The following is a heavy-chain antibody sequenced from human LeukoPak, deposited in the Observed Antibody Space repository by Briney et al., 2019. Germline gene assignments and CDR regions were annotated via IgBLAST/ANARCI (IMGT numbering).Heavy chain of an antibody. CDR3: AKAYSSGWPDAFDI. J-gene: IGHJ3*02. CDR1: GFTVSSNE. CDR2: ISGGST. V-gene: IGHV3-38-3*01. D-gene: IGHD6-19*01. Sequence: GGSLRLSCAASGFTVSSNEMSWVRQAPGKGLEWVSSISGGSTYYADSRKGRFTISRDNSKNTLYLQMNSLRAEDTAVYYCAKAYSSGWPDAFDIWGQGTMVTVSS.